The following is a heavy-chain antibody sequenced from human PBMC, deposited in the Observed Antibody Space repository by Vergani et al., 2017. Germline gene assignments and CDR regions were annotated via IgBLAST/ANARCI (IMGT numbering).Heavy chain of an antibody. V-gene: IGHV1-46*01. D-gene: IGHD3-22*01. CDR1: GYTFTSYY. CDR2: INPSGGST. J-gene: IGHJ6*04. Sequence: QVQLVQSGAEVKKPGASVKVSCKASGYTFTSYYMHWVRQAPGRGLEWMGIINPSGGSTSYAQKFQGRVTMTRDTSTSTVYMELSSLRSEDTAVYYCASERSDSSGYYGYYYYGMDVGGEGSTVTVSS. CDR3: ASERSDSSGYYGYYYYGMDV.